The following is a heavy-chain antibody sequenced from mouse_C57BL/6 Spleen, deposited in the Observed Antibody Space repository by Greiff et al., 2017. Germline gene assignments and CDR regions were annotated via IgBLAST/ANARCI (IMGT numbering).Heavy chain of an antibody. V-gene: IGHV1-15*01. CDR1: GYTFTDYE. D-gene: IGHD1-1*01. Sequence: VKLMESGAELVRPGASVTLSCKASGYTFTDYEMHWVKQTPVHGLEWIGAIDPETGGTAYNQKFKGKAILTADKSSSTAYMELRSLTSEDSAVYYCRGYYYGSAYAMDYWGQGTSVTVSS. J-gene: IGHJ4*01. CDR2: IDPETGGT. CDR3: RGYYYGSAYAMDY.